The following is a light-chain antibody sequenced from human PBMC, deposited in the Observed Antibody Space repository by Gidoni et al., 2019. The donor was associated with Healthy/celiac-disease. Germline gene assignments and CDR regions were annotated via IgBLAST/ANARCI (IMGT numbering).Light chain of an antibody. V-gene: IGLV2-8*01. Sequence: QPALTQPRAASGSPGQSVTISCTGTSSDVGVYNYVSWYQQPPVKAPKLMIYAVSRRPSGVPARFSGSKSGNTASLTVSGLQAEDEADYYCSSYAGSNNLVFGGGTKLTVL. CDR3: SSYAGSNNLV. CDR2: AVS. J-gene: IGLJ2*01. CDR1: SSDVGVYNY.